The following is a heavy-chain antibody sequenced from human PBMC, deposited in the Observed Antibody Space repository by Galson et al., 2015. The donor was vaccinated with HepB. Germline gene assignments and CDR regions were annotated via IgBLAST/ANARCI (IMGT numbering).Heavy chain of an antibody. V-gene: IGHV1-3*01. J-gene: IGHJ2*01. D-gene: IGHD1-26*01. Sequence: SVKVSCKASGYTFTSYAMHWVRQAPGQRLEWMGWINAGNGNTKYSQKFQGRVTITRDTSASTAYMELSSLRSEDTAVYYCARDEGWELLDWYFDLWGRGTLVTVSS. CDR3: ARDEGWELLDWYFDL. CDR1: GYTFTSYA. CDR2: INAGNGNT.